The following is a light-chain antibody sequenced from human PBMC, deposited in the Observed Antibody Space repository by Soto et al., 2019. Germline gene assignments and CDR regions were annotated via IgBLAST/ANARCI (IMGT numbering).Light chain of an antibody. Sequence: DIQMTQSPSSLSASVLDRVTITCQASQDINNYLVWYQQKPGKAPKLLIYDSSKLETGVPSRFSGGASGTDFTFTISGLQPEDVATYYCQQYDILPPTFGQGTKLEIK. J-gene: IGKJ2*01. CDR3: QQYDILPPT. CDR1: QDINNY. CDR2: DSS. V-gene: IGKV1-33*01.